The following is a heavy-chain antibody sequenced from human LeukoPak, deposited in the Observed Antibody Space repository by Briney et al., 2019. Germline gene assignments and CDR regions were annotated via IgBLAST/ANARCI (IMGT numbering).Heavy chain of an antibody. V-gene: IGHV3-7*03. J-gene: IGHJ6*02. CDR2: INPDGSER. CDR3: TRVLAAVPGPRMDV. CDR1: GFSFSSYY. D-gene: IGHD6-19*01. Sequence: GGSPRLSCAASGFSFSSYYMSWVRQAPGKGLEWVALINPDGSERYYVDSVKGRFTISRDNAKNSLYLQMDSLRDDDTAMYFCTRVLAAVPGPRMDVWGQGTTVTVSS.